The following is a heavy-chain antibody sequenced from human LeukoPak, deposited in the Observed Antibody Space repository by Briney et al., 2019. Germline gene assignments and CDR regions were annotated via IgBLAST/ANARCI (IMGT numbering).Heavy chain of an antibody. CDR3: ARDGGNYSPQDY. D-gene: IGHD1-26*01. J-gene: IGHJ4*02. CDR2: INTDGSSP. V-gene: IGHV3-74*01. Sequence: GGSLRLSCEASGFTFSSYWMHWVRQAPGKGLVGVSCINTDGSSPTYADSVKGRFTISRDNAKNTLSLQMSSLRAEDTAVYYCARDGGNYSPQDYWGQGTLVTVSS. CDR1: GFTFSSYW.